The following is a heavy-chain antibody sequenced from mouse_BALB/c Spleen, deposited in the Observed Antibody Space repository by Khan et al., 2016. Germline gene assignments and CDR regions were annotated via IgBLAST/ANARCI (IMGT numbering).Heavy chain of an antibody. CDR2: INPGSSTI. CDR3: TKRLRLRAMDY. V-gene: IGHV4-2*02. D-gene: IGHD2-2*01. J-gene: IGHJ4*01. Sequence: EVKLLESGGGLVQPGGSLNLSCAASGCDFSRYWMSWVRQASGKGQEWIGEINPGSSTINYKPSLKDTFIISRDNAKNTRYLQMSKVRSEDTALYCGTKRLRLRAMDYWGQGTSSTVSS. CDR1: GCDFSRYW.